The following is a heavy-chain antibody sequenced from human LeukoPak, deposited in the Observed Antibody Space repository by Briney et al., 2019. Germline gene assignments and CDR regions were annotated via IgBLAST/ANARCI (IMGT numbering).Heavy chain of an antibody. CDR3: ARAGISAPGFDY. CDR2: IGTAGDT. Sequence: PGGSLRLSCAASGFTFSSYDMHWARQATGKGLEWVSAIGTAGDTYYPGSVKGRFTISRENAKNSLYLQMNSLRAGDTAVYYCARAGISAPGFDYWGQGTLVTVSS. V-gene: IGHV3-13*04. J-gene: IGHJ4*02. D-gene: IGHD3-3*02. CDR1: GFTFSSYD.